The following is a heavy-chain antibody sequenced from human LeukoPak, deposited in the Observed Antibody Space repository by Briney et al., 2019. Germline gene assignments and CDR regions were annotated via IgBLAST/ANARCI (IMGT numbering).Heavy chain of an antibody. J-gene: IGHJ3*02. Sequence: PSETLSLTCTVSGGSISSYYWSWIRQPAGKGLEWIGRIYTSGSTNYNPSLKSRVTISVDTSKNQFSLKLSSVTAADTAVYYCARDLYYYDSSGYYFDAFDIWGQGTMVTVSS. V-gene: IGHV4-4*07. CDR3: ARDLYYYDSSGYYFDAFDI. D-gene: IGHD3-22*01. CDR1: GGSISSYY. CDR2: IYTSGST.